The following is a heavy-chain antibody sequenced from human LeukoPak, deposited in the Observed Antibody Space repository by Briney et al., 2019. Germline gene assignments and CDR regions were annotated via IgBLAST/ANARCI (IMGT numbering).Heavy chain of an antibody. CDR1: GGSISSSSYY. Sequence: SETLSLTCTVSGGSISSSSYYWGWIRQPPGKGLEWIGNIYYSGVTFYNPSLKSRVTISVDTSKNQFSLKLSSVTAADTAAYYCARDSGWERAPFDYWGQGTLVTVSS. J-gene: IGHJ4*02. V-gene: IGHV4-39*07. CDR2: IYYSGVT. CDR3: ARDSGWERAPFDY. D-gene: IGHD6-19*01.